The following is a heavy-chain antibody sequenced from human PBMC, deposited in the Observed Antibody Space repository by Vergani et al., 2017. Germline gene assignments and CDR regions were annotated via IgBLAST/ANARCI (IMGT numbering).Heavy chain of an antibody. Sequence: VQLVESGGGLVKPGGSLRLSCAASGFTFSDYYMSWIRQAPGKGLEWVSYISSSGSTIYYADSVKGRFTIARDNAKNSRYLQMNSLRAEDTAVYYCAKVRDCSGGSCLGTPNWFDPWGQGTLVTVSS. CDR1: GFTFSDYY. J-gene: IGHJ5*02. D-gene: IGHD2-15*01. V-gene: IGHV3-11*01. CDR2: ISSSGSTI. CDR3: AKVRDCSGGSCLGTPNWFDP.